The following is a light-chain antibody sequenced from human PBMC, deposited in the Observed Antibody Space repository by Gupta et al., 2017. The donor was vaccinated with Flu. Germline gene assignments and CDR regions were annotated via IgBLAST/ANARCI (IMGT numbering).Light chain of an antibody. V-gene: IGKV3-11*01. CDR3: QQRNNWPRT. Sequence: PDTLSLSPGERATLSCRASQSVSSYLAWYQQKPGQAPRLLIYDASNRATGIPARFSGSGSGTDFILTISSREPEEFAVYYCQQRNNWPRTFGQGTKVEIK. J-gene: IGKJ2*01. CDR2: DAS. CDR1: QSVSSY.